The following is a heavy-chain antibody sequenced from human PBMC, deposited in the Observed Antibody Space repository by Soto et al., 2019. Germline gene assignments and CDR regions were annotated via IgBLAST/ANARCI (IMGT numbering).Heavy chain of an antibody. CDR2: ISYVGSNK. Sequence: GGSLRLSCAASGFTFSSYGMHWVRQAPGKGLEWVAVISYVGSNKYYADSVKGRFTISRDNSKNTLYLQMNSLRAEDTAVYYCAKTSEWWPTTRELDYWGQGTLVTVSS. CDR1: GFTFSSYG. V-gene: IGHV3-30*18. D-gene: IGHD2-8*01. CDR3: AKTSEWWPTTRELDY. J-gene: IGHJ4*02.